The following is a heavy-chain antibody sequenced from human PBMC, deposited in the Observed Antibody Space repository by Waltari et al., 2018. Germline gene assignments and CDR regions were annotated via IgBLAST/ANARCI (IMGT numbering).Heavy chain of an antibody. V-gene: IGHV3-7*03. CDR1: GFTFSSYW. J-gene: IGHJ4*02. D-gene: IGHD3-3*01. CDR3: ARGATEWLPNY. CDR2: IKQDGSEK. Sequence: EVQLVESGGGLVQPGGSLRLSCAASGFTFSSYWMSWVRQAPGKGRGGVANIKQDGSEKYYVDSVKGRFTISRDNAKNSLYLQMNSLRAEDTAVYYCARGATEWLPNYWGQGTLVTVSS.